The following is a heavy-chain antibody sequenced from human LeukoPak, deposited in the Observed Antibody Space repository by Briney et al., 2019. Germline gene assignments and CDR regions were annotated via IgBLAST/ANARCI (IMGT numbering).Heavy chain of an antibody. D-gene: IGHD3-22*01. CDR1: GFTFSSYS. Sequence: PGGSLRLSCAASGFTFSSYSMNWVRQAPGKGLEWVSSISSSSSYIYYADSVKGRFTISRDNAKNSLYLQMNSLRAEDTAVYYCARDPFPLIVVGNVSGYWGQGTLVTVSS. CDR3: ARDPFPLIVVGNVSGY. V-gene: IGHV3-21*01. CDR2: ISSSSSYI. J-gene: IGHJ4*02.